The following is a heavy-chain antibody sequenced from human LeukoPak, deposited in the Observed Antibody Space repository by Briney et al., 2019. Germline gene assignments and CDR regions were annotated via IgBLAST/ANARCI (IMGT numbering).Heavy chain of an antibody. CDR1: GGSISSGSYY. V-gene: IGHV4-61*02. J-gene: IGHJ4*02. Sequence: TSETLSLTCTVSGGSISSGSYYWTWIRQPAGKGLEWIGRMYTSGTTNYNSSLTSRVTISGDTSNNQFSLKMSSLTAADTAVYYCARKSRGYSGSYDYWGQGTLVTVSS. CDR3: ARKSRGYSGSYDY. CDR2: MYTSGTT. D-gene: IGHD1-26*01.